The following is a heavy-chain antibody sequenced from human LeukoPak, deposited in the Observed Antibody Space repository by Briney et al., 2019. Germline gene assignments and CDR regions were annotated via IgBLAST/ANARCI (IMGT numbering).Heavy chain of an antibody. V-gene: IGHV3-23*01. CDR1: GFTFSSYA. D-gene: IGHD2-2*01. Sequence: GSLRLSCAASGFTFSSYAMSWVRQAPGKGLEWVSAISGSGGSTYYADSVKGRFTISRDNSKNTLYLQMNSLRAEDTAVYYCAKGYCSSTSCYPNWFDPWGQGTLVTVSS. CDR2: ISGSGGST. CDR3: AKGYCSSTSCYPNWFDP. J-gene: IGHJ5*02.